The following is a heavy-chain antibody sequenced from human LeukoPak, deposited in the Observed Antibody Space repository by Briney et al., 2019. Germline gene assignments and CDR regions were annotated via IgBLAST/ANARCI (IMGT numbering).Heavy chain of an antibody. J-gene: IGHJ4*02. CDR1: GFNFRGYA. V-gene: IGHV3-30*02. CDR2: LRFDGSNE. CDR3: AKEGYVNGVVDY. D-gene: IGHD2-15*01. Sequence: GGSLRLSCAASGFNFRGYAMHWVRLVPGKGLEWVAFLRFDGSNEKYAESLKGRFTISRDNSKDTLYLQINTLRVDDSTVYYCAKEGYVNGVVDYWGQGTLVTVSS.